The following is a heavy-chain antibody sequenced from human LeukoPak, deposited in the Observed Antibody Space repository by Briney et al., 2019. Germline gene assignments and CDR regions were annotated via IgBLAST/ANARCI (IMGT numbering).Heavy chain of an antibody. CDR3: ARGSRGYSYG. D-gene: IGHD5-18*01. V-gene: IGHV4-61*01. CDR1: GGSVSSGSYY. J-gene: IGHJ4*02. Sequence: PSETLSLTCTVSGGSVSSGSYYWSWIQQPPGKGLEWIGYIYYSASTNYNPSLKSRVTISVDTSNNQFSLKLSSVTAADTAVYYCARGSRGYSYGWGQGTLVTVSS. CDR2: IYYSAST.